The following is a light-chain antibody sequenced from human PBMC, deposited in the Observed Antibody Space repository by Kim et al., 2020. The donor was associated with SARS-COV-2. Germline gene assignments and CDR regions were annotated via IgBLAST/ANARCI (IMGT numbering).Light chain of an antibody. Sequence: VSPGQTASITCSGDKLGDKYACWYQQKPGQSPVLVIYQDSKRPSGIPERFSGSNSGNTATLTISGTQAMDEADYYCQAWDSSTYVFGTGTKVNVL. V-gene: IGLV3-1*01. CDR2: QDS. CDR1: KLGDKY. J-gene: IGLJ1*01. CDR3: QAWDSSTYV.